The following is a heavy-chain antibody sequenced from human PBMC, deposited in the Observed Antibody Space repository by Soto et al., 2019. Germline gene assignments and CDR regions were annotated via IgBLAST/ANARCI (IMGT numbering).Heavy chain of an antibody. CDR2: INSDGSST. CDR3: ARRREGYYYGLDV. V-gene: IGHV3-74*02. CDR1: RFTFSSYW. D-gene: IGHD1-26*01. Sequence: EVQLVESGGGLVKPGGSLRLSCAASRFTFSSYWMYWVRQAPGKGLVWVSRINSDGSSTRYADSVKGRFSISRDNSKSTLYLQMNTLRAEDTAVYYCARRREGYYYGLDVWGQGTTVTVSS. J-gene: IGHJ6*02.